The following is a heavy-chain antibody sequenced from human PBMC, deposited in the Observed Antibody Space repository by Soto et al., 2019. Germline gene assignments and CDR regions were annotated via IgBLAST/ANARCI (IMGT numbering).Heavy chain of an antibody. CDR2: ISAYNGNT. J-gene: IGHJ4*02. CDR3: ARDASGYDFDY. Sequence: GASVKVSCKASGGTFSSYAISWVRQAPGQGLEWMGWISAYNGNTNYAQKLQGRVTMTRDTSTSTVYMELSSLRSEDTAVYYCARDASGYDFDYWGQGTLVTVSS. D-gene: IGHD5-12*01. CDR1: GGTFSSYA. V-gene: IGHV1-18*01.